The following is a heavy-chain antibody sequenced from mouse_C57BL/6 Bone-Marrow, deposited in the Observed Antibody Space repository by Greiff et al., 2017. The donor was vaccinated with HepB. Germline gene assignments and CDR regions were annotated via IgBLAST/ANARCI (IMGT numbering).Heavy chain of an antibody. Sequence: EVKLVESEGGLVQPGSSMKLSCTASGFTFSDYYMPWVRQVPEKGLEWVANINYDGSSTYYLDSLKSRFIISRDNAKNILYLQMSSLKSEDTATYYCARDLDYFDYGGQGTTLTVSA. J-gene: IGHJ2*01. CDR2: INYDGSST. CDR3: ARDLDYFDY. CDR1: GFTFSDYY. V-gene: IGHV5-16*01.